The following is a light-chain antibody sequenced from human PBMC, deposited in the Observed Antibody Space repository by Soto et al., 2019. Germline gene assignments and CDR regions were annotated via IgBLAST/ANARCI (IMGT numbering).Light chain of an antibody. CDR3: QQYGISQNT. CDR2: GAS. CDR1: QSVSSGY. J-gene: IGKJ2*01. V-gene: IGKV3-20*01. Sequence: ETVMTQSPGTLSLSPGERATLSCRASQSVSSGYLAWYQQKPGQAPRLLIFGASNRATGIPDRFTDSGSGTDFTLTISRLEPEDFAVYYCQQYGISQNTFGQGTKLEIK.